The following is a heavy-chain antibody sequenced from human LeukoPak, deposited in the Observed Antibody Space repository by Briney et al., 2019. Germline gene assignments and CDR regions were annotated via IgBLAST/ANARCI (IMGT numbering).Heavy chain of an antibody. Sequence: SQTLSLTCTVSGGSISSGGYCWSWIRQHPGKGLEWIGYIYYSGSTYYNPSLKRRVTISVDTSKNQFSLKLSSVTAADTAVYYCARDRTHDYGGNPDAFDIWGQGTMVTVSS. D-gene: IGHD4-17*01. CDR3: ARDRTHDYGGNPDAFDI. V-gene: IGHV4-31*03. CDR2: IYYSGST. CDR1: GGSISSGGYC. J-gene: IGHJ3*02.